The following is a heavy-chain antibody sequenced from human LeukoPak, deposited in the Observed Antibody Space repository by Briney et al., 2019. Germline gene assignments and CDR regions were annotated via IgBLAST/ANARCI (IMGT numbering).Heavy chain of an antibody. CDR2: INHSGSA. D-gene: IGHD5-18*01. CDR3: ARRGYSYRGGYYYYYMDV. CDR1: GGSFSGYY. Sequence: SETLSLTCAVYGGSFSGYYWSWIRQPPGKGLEWIGEINHSGSANYNPSLKSRVTISVDTSKNQFSLKLSSVTAADTAVYYCARRGYSYRGGYYYYYMDVWGKGTTVTVSS. V-gene: IGHV4-34*01. J-gene: IGHJ6*03.